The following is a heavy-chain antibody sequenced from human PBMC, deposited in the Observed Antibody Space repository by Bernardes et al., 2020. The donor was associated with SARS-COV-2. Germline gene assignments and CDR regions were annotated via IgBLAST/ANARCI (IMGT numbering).Heavy chain of an antibody. CDR2: LHNSGTT. CDR3: ARDLSHLVRRGFDL. V-gene: IGHV4-59*01. CDR1: GGSISSYH. Sequence: SEPLSLTCFVSGGSISSYHWSWIRQPPGKGLEWIGSLHNSGTTNYNPSLKSRVTISVDRSQNQFSLNLSSVTPADTAVYYCARDLSHLVRRGFDLWGRGTLVTVSS. J-gene: IGHJ2*01. D-gene: IGHD3-10*01.